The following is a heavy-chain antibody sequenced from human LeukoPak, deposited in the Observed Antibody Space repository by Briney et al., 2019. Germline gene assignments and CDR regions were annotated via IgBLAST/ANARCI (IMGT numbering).Heavy chain of an antibody. CDR2: ISSSGSTK. D-gene: IGHD4-17*01. Sequence: GGSLRLSRAASGFTFYDYYMTWIRQAPGKGLEWVSYISSSGSTKYYADSVKGRFTVSRDNPKNSLYLQMNSLRAEDTAVYYCARGSYGAYDYWGQGSLVTVSS. CDR1: GFTFYDYY. CDR3: ARGSYGAYDY. J-gene: IGHJ4*02. V-gene: IGHV3-11*01.